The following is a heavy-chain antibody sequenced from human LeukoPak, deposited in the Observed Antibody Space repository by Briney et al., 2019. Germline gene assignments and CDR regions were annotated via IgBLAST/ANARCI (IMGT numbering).Heavy chain of an antibody. Sequence: GGSLRLSCAASVFTFSNYAMSWVRQTPGKGLEWVSGISGSGGTTYYADSVKGRFTVSRDNSKNTLYLQMNSLRAEDTAVYYCARSSRDGYNSLDYWGQGTLVTVSS. D-gene: IGHD5-24*01. CDR1: VFTFSNYA. CDR3: ARSSRDGYNSLDY. V-gene: IGHV3-23*01. CDR2: ISGSGGTT. J-gene: IGHJ4*02.